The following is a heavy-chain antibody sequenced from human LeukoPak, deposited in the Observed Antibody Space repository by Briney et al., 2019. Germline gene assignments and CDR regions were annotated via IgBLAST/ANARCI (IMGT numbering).Heavy chain of an antibody. V-gene: IGHV3-48*04. J-gene: IGHJ4*02. CDR1: GFTFSSYN. Sequence: QPGGSLRLSCAASGFTFSSYNMNWVRQAPGKGLEWVSYISSSSSTIYYADSVKGRFTISRDNAKNSLFLQMNSLRAEDTAVYYCARVGGWGLSQPNFDYWGQGTLVTVSS. CDR3: ARVGGWGLSQPNFDY. D-gene: IGHD6-19*01. CDR2: ISSSSSTI.